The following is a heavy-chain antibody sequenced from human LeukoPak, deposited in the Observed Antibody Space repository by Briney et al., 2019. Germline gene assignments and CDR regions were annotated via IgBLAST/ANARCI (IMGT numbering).Heavy chain of an antibody. CDR1: GYTFTSYG. J-gene: IGHJ6*03. CDR3: ARVSWFGYSSGWYWGPYYYYMDV. V-gene: IGHV1-18*01. D-gene: IGHD6-19*01. CDR2: ISAYNGNT. Sequence: GASVKVSCKASGYTFTSYGISWVRQAPGQGLEWMGWISAYNGNTNYAQKLQGRVTMTTDTSTSTAYMELRSLRSDDTAVYYCARVSWFGYSSGWYWGPYYYYMDVWGKGTTVTVSS.